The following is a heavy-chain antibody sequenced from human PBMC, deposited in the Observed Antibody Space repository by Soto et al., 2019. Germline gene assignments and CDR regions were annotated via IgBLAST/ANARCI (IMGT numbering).Heavy chain of an antibody. CDR3: AKSPNFYCSSPNCYKYYFDY. V-gene: IGHV3-30*18. Sequence: GGSLRLSCAASGFTFHTYGMHWVRQAPGKGLEWVAVISYDGSDKLYADSVKGRVTISIDNSQNTLYLQMSSLRPEDTAIYYCAKSPNFYCSSPNCYKYYFDYWGQGTLVTVSS. J-gene: IGHJ4*02. CDR2: ISYDGSDK. D-gene: IGHD2-2*02. CDR1: GFTFHTYG.